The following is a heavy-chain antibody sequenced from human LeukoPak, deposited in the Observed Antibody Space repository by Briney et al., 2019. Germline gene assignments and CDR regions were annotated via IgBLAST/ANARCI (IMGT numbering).Heavy chain of an antibody. CDR3: AKDLDSSGYYYSEGNWFDP. D-gene: IGHD3-22*01. CDR1: GFTFSSYG. J-gene: IGHJ5*02. V-gene: IGHV3-23*01. CDR2: ISGSGGST. Sequence: GGSLRLPCAASGFTFSSYGMSWVRQAPGEGLEWVSAISGSGGSTYYADSVKGRFTISRDNSKNTLYLQMNSLRAEDTAVYYCAKDLDSSGYYYSEGNWFDPWGQGTLVTVSS.